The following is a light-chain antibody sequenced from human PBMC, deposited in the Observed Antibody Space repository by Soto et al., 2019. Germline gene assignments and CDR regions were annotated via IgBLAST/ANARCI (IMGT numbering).Light chain of an antibody. CDR3: CSYAGNKTVV. Sequence: QSALTQPASVSGSPGQSITISCTGTSSDLAIYNYVSWYQQQPGKAPKLMIYQVTNRPSGVSNRFSGSRSGNTASLTISGLQAEDEAVYYCCSYAGNKTVVFGGGTKLTVL. CDR2: QVT. V-gene: IGLV2-14*01. J-gene: IGLJ3*02. CDR1: SSDLAIYNY.